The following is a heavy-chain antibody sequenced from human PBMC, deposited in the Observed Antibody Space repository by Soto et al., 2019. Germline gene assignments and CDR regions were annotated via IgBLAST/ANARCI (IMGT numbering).Heavy chain of an antibody. CDR1: GYTFTGYY. D-gene: IGHD3-22*01. CDR2: INPNSGGT. CDR3: ARSTLYDSRGYYYYYYGMDV. V-gene: IGHV1-2*04. J-gene: IGHJ6*02. Sequence: ASVKVSCKASGYTFTGYYMHWVRQAPGQGLEWMGCINPNSGGTNYAQKFQGWVTIIRDTSISTAYMELSRLRSDDTAVYYCARSTLYDSRGYYYYYYGMDVWGQGTTVTVSS.